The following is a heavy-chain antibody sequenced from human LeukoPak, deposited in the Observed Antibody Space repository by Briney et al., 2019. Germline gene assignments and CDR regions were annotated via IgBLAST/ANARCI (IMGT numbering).Heavy chain of an antibody. J-gene: IGHJ5*02. CDR2: ISYDGSNK. CDR1: GFTFSSYA. D-gene: IGHD6-13*01. V-gene: IGHV3-30*04. CDR3: VRGGSWYAAAGVDP. Sequence: GGSLRLSCAASGFTFSSYAIHWVRQAPGKGLEWVAVISYDGSNKYYADSVKGRFTVSRDNSKNTLYLQMNSLRAEDTAVYYCVRGGSWYAAAGVDPWGQGTLVTVSP.